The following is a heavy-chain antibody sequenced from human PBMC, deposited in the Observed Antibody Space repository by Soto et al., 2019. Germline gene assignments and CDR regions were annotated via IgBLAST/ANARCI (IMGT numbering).Heavy chain of an antibody. V-gene: IGHV3-23*01. J-gene: IGHJ4*02. D-gene: IGHD3-10*01. Sequence: EVQLLESGGGSGQPGGTMTLSGAASGFTFSSYAMHWVRRPPGKGLEWASSIRGSGGTPYYPDSVKGRFSISRASLVNTLYLQMNSLRGGDTVVYFCARVRGQIWNFDYWGQGTLVTVSP. CDR1: GFTFSSYA. CDR3: ARVRGQIWNFDY. CDR2: IRGSGGTP.